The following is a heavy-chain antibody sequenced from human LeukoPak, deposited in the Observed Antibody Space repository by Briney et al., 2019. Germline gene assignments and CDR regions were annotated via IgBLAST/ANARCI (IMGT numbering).Heavy chain of an antibody. V-gene: IGHV1-69*04. Sequence: GASVKVSCKASGGTFSSYAISWVRRAPGQGLEWMGRIIPILGIANYAQKFQGRVTITADKSTSTAYMELSSLRSEDTAVYYCAREGHTVVVVAATQFDYWGQGTLVTVSS. CDR2: IIPILGIA. J-gene: IGHJ4*02. CDR1: GGTFSSYA. D-gene: IGHD2-15*01. CDR3: AREGHTVVVVAATQFDY.